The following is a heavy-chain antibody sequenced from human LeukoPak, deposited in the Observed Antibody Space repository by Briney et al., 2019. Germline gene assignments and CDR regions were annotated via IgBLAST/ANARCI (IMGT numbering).Heavy chain of an antibody. CDR2: IYYSGST. J-gene: IGHJ3*02. CDR1: GGSISSYY. CDR3: ARLDFSHDGFDI. V-gene: IGHV4-59*08. D-gene: IGHD3/OR15-3a*01. Sequence: TSETLFLTCTVSGGSISSYYWSWIRQPPGKGLEWIGYIYYSGSTNYNPSLKSRVTISIDSSKNQFSLNLSSVTAADTAVYYCARLDFSHDGFDIWGQGTMVTVSS.